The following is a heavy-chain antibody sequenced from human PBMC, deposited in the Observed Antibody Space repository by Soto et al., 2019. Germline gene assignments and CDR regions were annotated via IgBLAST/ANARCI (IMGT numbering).Heavy chain of an antibody. J-gene: IGHJ4*02. CDR2: ISGSGAST. CDR3: AHFDWFIDY. V-gene: IGHV3-23*01. Sequence: EVQLLESGGGLVQPGGSLRLSCAASGFTFSSYAMSWVRQAPGKGLEWVSAISGSGASTYYADSVKGRFTISRDNSKSALYLQMNSLRAEDTAVYYCAHFDWFIDYWGQGPLVTVSS. CDR1: GFTFSSYA. D-gene: IGHD3-9*01.